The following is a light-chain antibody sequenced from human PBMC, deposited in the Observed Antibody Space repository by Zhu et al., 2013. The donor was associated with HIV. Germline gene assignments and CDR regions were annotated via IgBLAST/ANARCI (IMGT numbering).Light chain of an antibody. CDR1: QSISSW. CDR3: QQYHYWPPLT. V-gene: IGKV1-5*01. CDR2: ASS. J-gene: IGKJ4*01. Sequence: DIQMTQSPTTLSASVGDRVTITCRASQSISSWLAWYQQKPGKAPKLLIYASSTLLKWVPINGSSWQWVWGQEFTLTISSLQSEDFASLLLVQQYHYWPPLTFGGGTKVEL.